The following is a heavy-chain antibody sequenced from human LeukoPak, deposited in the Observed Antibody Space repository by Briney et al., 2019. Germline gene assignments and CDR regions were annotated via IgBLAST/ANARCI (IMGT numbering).Heavy chain of an antibody. CDR1: GGSISSYY. V-gene: IGHV4-59*01. J-gene: IGHJ4*02. CDR3: ARALPSSGSSSDVFDY. CDR2: IYYSGST. D-gene: IGHD6-19*01. Sequence: SETLSLTCTVSGGSISSYYWSWTRQPPGKGLEWIGYIYYSGSTNYNPSLKSRVTISVDTSKNQFSLKLSSVTAAGTAVYYCARALPSSGSSSDVFDYWGQGTLVTVSS.